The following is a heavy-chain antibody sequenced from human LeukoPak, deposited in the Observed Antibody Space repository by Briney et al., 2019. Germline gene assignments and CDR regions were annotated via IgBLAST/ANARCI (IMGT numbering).Heavy chain of an antibody. V-gene: IGHV3-23*01. CDR1: GFTFSNYA. Sequence: GGSLRLSCAASGFTFSNYAMTWVRQAPGKGLEWVSGISGSGSSTYYADSVKGRFTLSRDYPKNTLYLQMNSLRAEDTAVYYCARDLNWPGPWGQGTLVTVSS. CDR3: ARDLNWPGP. J-gene: IGHJ5*02. CDR2: ISGSGSST.